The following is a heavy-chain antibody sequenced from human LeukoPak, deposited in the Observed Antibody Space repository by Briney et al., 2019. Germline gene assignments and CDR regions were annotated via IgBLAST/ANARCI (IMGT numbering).Heavy chain of an antibody. CDR1: GGTFSSYA. Sequence: GASVKVSGKASGGTFSSYAISWVRQAPGQGLEWMGGIIPIFGTANYAQKFQGRVTMTRDTSINTAYMEVSRLQSDDSAVYYCARWALYSGYSSYWGQGTLVTVSS. J-gene: IGHJ4*02. V-gene: IGHV1-69*05. CDR3: ARWALYSGYSSY. D-gene: IGHD5-12*01. CDR2: IIPIFGTA.